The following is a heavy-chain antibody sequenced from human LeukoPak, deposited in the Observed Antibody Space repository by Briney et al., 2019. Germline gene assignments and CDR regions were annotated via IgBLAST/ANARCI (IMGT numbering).Heavy chain of an antibody. Sequence: GGSLRLSCVASGFSFSSYSMNWVRQAPGKGPEWVSHISSSGSIIYYADSVKGRFTISRGNAKNSLYLQMNSLRAEDTAVYYCASAPVGALDYWGQGTLVTVSS. CDR2: ISSSGSII. CDR3: ASAPVGALDY. V-gene: IGHV3-48*04. CDR1: GFSFSSYS. D-gene: IGHD1-26*01. J-gene: IGHJ4*02.